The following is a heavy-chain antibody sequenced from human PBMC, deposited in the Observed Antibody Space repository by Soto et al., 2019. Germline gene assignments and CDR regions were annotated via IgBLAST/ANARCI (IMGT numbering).Heavy chain of an antibody. CDR1: GGSISSYY. Sequence: SSETLSLTCTVSGGSISSYYWSWIRQPPGKGLEWIGYIYYSGSTNYNPSLKSRVTISVDTSKNQFSLKLSSVTAADTAVYYCARDLGSGYRWFDPWGQGTLVTVSS. D-gene: IGHD5-12*01. V-gene: IGHV4-59*01. CDR2: IYYSGST. J-gene: IGHJ5*02. CDR3: ARDLGSGYRWFDP.